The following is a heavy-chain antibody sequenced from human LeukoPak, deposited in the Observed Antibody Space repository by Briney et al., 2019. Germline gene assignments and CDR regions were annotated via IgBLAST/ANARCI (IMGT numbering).Heavy chain of an antibody. D-gene: IGHD5-18*01. J-gene: IGHJ4*02. V-gene: IGHV3-11*01. Sequence: GSLRLSCAASGFTFSYYYLGWIRQAPGKGLEWVSYISSSGSTIYYADSVKGRFTISRDNAKNSLYLQMNSLRAEDTAVYYCARKLDTAMPDWGQGTLVTVSS. CDR1: GFTFSYYY. CDR2: ISSSGSTI. CDR3: ARKLDTAMPD.